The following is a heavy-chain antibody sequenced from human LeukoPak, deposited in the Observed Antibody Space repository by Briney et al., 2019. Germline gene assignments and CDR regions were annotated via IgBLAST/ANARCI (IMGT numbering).Heavy chain of an antibody. CDR1: GGSISSYY. CDR2: IYYSGST. D-gene: IGHD3-3*01. J-gene: IGHJ6*03. Sequence: SETLSLTCTVSGGSISSYYWSWLRQPPGKGLAGIGYIYYSGSTNYNPSLKSRVTISVDTSKNQFSLKLRSVTAADTAVYYCARGSWSGYYSAYYYMDVWGKGTTVTVSS. V-gene: IGHV4-59*01. CDR3: ARGSWSGYYSAYYYMDV.